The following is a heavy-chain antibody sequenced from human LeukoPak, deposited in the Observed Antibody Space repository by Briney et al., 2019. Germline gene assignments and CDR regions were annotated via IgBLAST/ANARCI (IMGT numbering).Heavy chain of an antibody. Sequence: PGGSLRLSCAASGFTVSSNYMSWVRQAPGKGLEWVSFIYSAGNTYYADFVKGRFTISRHTSKNTLYLQMNSLRAEDTAVYYCAKEKISYCGGDCYAFDIWGQGTMVTVSS. V-gene: IGHV3-53*04. D-gene: IGHD2-21*02. CDR2: IYSAGNT. CDR1: GFTVSSNY. J-gene: IGHJ3*02. CDR3: AKEKISYCGGDCYAFDI.